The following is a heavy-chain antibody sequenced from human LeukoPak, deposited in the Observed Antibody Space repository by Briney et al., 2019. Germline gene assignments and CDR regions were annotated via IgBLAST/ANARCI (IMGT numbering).Heavy chain of an antibody. J-gene: IGHJ3*02. D-gene: IGHD2-15*01. CDR2: INPSGGST. Sequence: ASVKVSCKASGYTFTSYYMHWVRQAPGQGLEWMGIINPSGGSTSYAQKFQGRVTMTRDTSTSTVYMELSSLRSEDTAVYYCASPGEYCSGGSCYHSGFDIWGQGTMVTVSS. CDR1: GYTFTSYY. V-gene: IGHV1-46*01. CDR3: ASPGEYCSGGSCYHSGFDI.